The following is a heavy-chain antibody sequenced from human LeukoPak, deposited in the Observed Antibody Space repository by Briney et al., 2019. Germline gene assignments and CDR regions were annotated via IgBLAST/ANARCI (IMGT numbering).Heavy chain of an antibody. J-gene: IGHJ4*02. Sequence: ASVKVSCKASGYTFTGYYMHWVRQAPGQGLEWMGIISPSGGSTSYAQKFQGRVTMTRDTSTSTVYMELSSLRSEDTAVYYCARGRELELPGLAFDYWGQGTLVTVSS. CDR2: ISPSGGST. CDR3: ARGRELELPGLAFDY. D-gene: IGHD1-7*01. CDR1: GYTFTGYY. V-gene: IGHV1-46*01.